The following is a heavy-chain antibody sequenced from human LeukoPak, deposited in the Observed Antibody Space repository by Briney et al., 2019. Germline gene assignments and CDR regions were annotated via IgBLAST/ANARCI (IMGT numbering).Heavy chain of an antibody. J-gene: IGHJ1*01. Sequence: GGSLRLSCVASGLSISGQWMNWVRQAPGQGLEWVSYISTSSSYTTYADSVKGRFTISRDDAKNSLYLQMNSLRVEDTAVYYCARGHFELGYWGQGTLVTVSS. CDR3: ARGHFELGY. D-gene: IGHD3-9*01. CDR2: ISTSSSYT. CDR1: GLSISGQW. V-gene: IGHV3-11*06.